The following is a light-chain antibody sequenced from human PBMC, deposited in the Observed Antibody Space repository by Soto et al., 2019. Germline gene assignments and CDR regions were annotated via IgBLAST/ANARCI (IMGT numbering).Light chain of an antibody. J-gene: IGLJ1*01. CDR1: SSNIGAGYD. Sequence: QSVLTQPPSVSGAPGQRVTISCTGTSSNIGAGYDVHWYQQLPGTAPKLLIYGNNNRPSGVPDRFSGSKSGTSASLAITGLQAEDAADYYCSSYTSSSTHNYVFGTGTKVTVL. CDR3: SSYTSSSTHNYV. CDR2: GNN. V-gene: IGLV1-40*01.